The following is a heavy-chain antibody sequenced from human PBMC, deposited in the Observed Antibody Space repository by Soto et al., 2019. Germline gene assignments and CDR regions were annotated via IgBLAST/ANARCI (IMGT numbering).Heavy chain of an antibody. CDR3: ARDGKYSSSWYGRGPNWCDP. CDR1: GGSISSGGYY. J-gene: IGHJ5*02. CDR2: IYYSGSP. D-gene: IGHD6-13*01. V-gene: IGHV4-31*03. Sequence: QVQLQESGPGLVKPSQTLSLTCTVSGGSISSGGYYWSWIRPHPGKGLEWIGYIYYSGSPYYNPSLESRVTISVDTSKNQSYLKLSSVPAAEPAVYYCARDGKYSSSWYGRGPNWCDPWGQGTLVTVS.